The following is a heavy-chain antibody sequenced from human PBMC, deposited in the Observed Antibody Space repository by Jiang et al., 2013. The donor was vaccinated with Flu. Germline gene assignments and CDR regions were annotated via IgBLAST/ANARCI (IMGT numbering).Heavy chain of an antibody. CDR3: AKDPRFTMVRGVITD. Sequence: QLLESGGGVVQPGRSLRLSCAASGFTFSSYGMHWVRQAPGKGLEWVAVISYDGSNKYYADSVKGRFTISRDNSKNTLYLQMNSLRAEDTAVYYCAKDPRFTMVRGVITDWGQGTLVTVSS. J-gene: IGHJ4*02. CDR2: ISYDGSNK. CDR1: GFTFSSYG. D-gene: IGHD3-10*01. V-gene: IGHV3-30*18.